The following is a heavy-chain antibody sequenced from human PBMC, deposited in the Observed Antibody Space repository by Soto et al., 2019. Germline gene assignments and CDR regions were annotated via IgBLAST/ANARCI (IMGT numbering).Heavy chain of an antibody. D-gene: IGHD3-22*01. CDR2: VSSTGST. CDR3: ARANRPITMTYLNWFDP. CDR1: GGSLNSYY. Sequence: SETLSLTCTVSGGSLNSYYWTWIRQSPGKGLEWIGYVSSTGSTNYNPSLKSRVTLSLDTSTNEVSLSLTSVTAADAAVYYCARANRPITMTYLNWFDPWGQGTLVTVSS. J-gene: IGHJ5*02. V-gene: IGHV4-59*01.